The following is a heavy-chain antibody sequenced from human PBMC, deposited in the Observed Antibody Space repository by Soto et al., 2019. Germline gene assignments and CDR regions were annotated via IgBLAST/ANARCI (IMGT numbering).Heavy chain of an antibody. Sequence: SETLSLTCTVSGGSISSYYWSWIRQPPGKGLEWIGYIYYSGSTNYNPSLKSRVTISVDTSKNQFSLKLSSVTAADTAVYYCARATTVTSSFFCYGLDVWGQGTTVTVSS. CDR1: GGSISSYY. V-gene: IGHV4-59*08. J-gene: IGHJ6*02. CDR3: ARATTVTSSFFCYGLDV. D-gene: IGHD4-17*01. CDR2: IYYSGST.